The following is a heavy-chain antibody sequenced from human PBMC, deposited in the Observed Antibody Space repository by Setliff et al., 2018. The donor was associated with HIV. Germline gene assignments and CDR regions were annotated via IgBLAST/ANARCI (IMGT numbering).Heavy chain of an antibody. J-gene: IGHJ6*02. Sequence: TLSLTCTVSGGSIRSDSYYWTWIRQPAGEGLEWIGRIYSSVNTNYNPSLESRVTISVDTSKNQFSLKLSSVTAADTAVYYCAREEKLSAVAGTMYYYYAMDVWGQGTTVTVSS. V-gene: IGHV4-61*02. CDR1: GGSIRSDSYY. CDR2: IYSSVNT. CDR3: AREEKLSAVAGTMYYYYAMDV. D-gene: IGHD6-19*01.